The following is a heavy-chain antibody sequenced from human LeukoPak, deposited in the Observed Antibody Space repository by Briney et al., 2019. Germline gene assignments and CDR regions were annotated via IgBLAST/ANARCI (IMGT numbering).Heavy chain of an antibody. CDR2: MNPNSGNT. D-gene: IGHD1-26*01. J-gene: IGHJ6*03. V-gene: IGHV1-8*03. CDR1: GYTFTSYD. CDR3: VRGAGATISYYHYYMDV. Sequence: ASVKVSCKASGYTFTSYDINWARQATGQGLEWVGWMNPNSGNTGYAQKFQGRVTITRNTSISTAYMELSSLRSEDTAVYYCVRGAGATISYYHYYMDVWGKGTTVTVSS.